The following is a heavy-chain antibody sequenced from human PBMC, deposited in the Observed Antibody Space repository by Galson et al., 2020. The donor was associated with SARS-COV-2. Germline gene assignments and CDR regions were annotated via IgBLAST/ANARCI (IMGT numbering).Heavy chain of an antibody. J-gene: IGHJ3*01. CDR1: GFSLSARAMC. CDR2: IDWDGDK. Sequence: ESGPTLVKPTQTLTLTCTFSGFSLSARAMCVSWIRQPPGKALEWFARIDWDGDKHYNTSLKTRLTISKDTSKNQVVLTMTNTDLVDTATYYCARVYYYGSGNYAIDVWGQGTKVTVSS. D-gene: IGHD3-10*01. CDR3: ARVYYYGSGNYAIDV. V-gene: IGHV2-70*11.